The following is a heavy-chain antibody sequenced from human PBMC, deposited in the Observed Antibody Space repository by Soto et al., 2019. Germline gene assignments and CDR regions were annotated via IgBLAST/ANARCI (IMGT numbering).Heavy chain of an antibody. CDR1: GYSFTSYW. J-gene: IGHJ4*02. CDR2: IDPSDSYT. CDR3: ARHDYSNYAKIFDY. D-gene: IGHD4-4*01. Sequence: GESLKISCKGSGYSFTSYWISWVRQMPGKGLEWMGRIDPSDSYTNYSPSFQGHVTISADKSISTAYLQWSSLKASDTAMYYCARHDYSNYAKIFDYWGQGTLVTAPQ. V-gene: IGHV5-10-1*01.